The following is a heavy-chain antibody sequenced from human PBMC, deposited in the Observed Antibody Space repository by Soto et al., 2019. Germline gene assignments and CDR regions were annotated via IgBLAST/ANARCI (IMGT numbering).Heavy chain of an antibody. CDR3: ARLNYYGSGSQSDY. Sequence: GASVKVSCKASGGTFSSYAISWVRQAPGQGLEWMGGIIPIFGTANYAQKFQGRVTITADESTSTAYMELSSLRSEDTAVYYCARLNYYGSGSQSDYWGQGTLVTVSS. J-gene: IGHJ4*02. V-gene: IGHV1-69*13. CDR2: IIPIFGTA. D-gene: IGHD3-10*01. CDR1: GGTFSSYA.